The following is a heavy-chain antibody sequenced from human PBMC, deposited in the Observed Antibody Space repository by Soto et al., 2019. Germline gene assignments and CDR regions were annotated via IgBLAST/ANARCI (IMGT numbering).Heavy chain of an antibody. D-gene: IGHD2-21*02. Sequence: SETLSLTCTVSGGSISSSSYYWGWIRQPPGKGLEWIGSIYYSGSTYYNPSLKSRVTISVDTSKNQFSLKLSSVTAADTAVYYCARPYCGGDCYSEHNLFDPWGQGTLVIVSS. CDR3: ARPYCGGDCYSEHNLFDP. V-gene: IGHV4-39*01. J-gene: IGHJ5*02. CDR1: GGSISSSSYY. CDR2: IYYSGST.